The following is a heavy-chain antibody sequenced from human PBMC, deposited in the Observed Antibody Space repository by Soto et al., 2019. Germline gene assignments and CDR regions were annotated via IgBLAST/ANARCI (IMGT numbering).Heavy chain of an antibody. CDR2: ISGSGGST. Sequence: GGSLRLSCAASGFTFSSYAMSWVRQAPGKGLEWVSAISGSGGSTYYADSVKGRFTISRDNSKNTLYLQMNSLRAEDTAVYYCAKHQWAFGDYYGMDVWGQGTTVTVSS. CDR1: GFTFSSYA. J-gene: IGHJ6*02. CDR3: AKHQWAFGDYYGMDV. V-gene: IGHV3-23*01. D-gene: IGHD3-10*01.